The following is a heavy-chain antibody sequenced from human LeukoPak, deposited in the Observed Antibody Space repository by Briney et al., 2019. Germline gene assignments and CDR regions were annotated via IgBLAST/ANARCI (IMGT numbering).Heavy chain of an antibody. CDR2: IYHSGST. CDR1: GGSISSSNW. J-gene: IGHJ5*02. D-gene: IGHD3-10*01. Sequence: SGTLSLTCAVSGGSISSSNWWSWVRQPPGKGLEWIGEIYHSGSTNYNPSLKSRVTISVDTSKNQFSLKLSSVTAADTAVYYCARGYLYYGSGSYYNALKSPSSSFDPWGQGTLVTVSS. CDR3: ARGYLYYGSGSYYNALKSPSSSFDP. V-gene: IGHV4-4*02.